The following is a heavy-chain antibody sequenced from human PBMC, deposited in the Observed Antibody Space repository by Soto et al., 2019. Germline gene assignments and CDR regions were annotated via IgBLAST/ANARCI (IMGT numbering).Heavy chain of an antibody. CDR1: GFTFSSYW. Sequence: PGGSLRLSCAASGFTFSSYWMHWVRQAPGKGLAWVSRINSDGSSTSYADSVKGRFTISRDNAKNPLYLQMNSLRAEDTAVYYCERKIGRWYSYGMDVWGQGTTVTVSS. D-gene: IGHD1-1*01. J-gene: IGHJ6*02. CDR3: ERKIGRWYSYGMDV. CDR2: INSDGSST. V-gene: IGHV3-74*01.